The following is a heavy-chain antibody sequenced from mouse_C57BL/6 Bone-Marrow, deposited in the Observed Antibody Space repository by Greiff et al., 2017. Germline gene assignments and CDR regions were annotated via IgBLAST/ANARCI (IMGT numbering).Heavy chain of an antibody. D-gene: IGHD6-1*01. CDR3: TPLLAGGYYAMDY. V-gene: IGHV14-4*01. CDR1: GFNIKDDY. Sequence: EVQGVESGAELVRPGASVKLSCTASGFNIKDDYMHWVKQRPEQGLEWIGWIDPENGDTEYASKFQGKATITADTSSNTAYLQLRSLTSEDTAVDYCTPLLAGGYYAMDYWGQGTSVTVSS. CDR2: IDPENGDT. J-gene: IGHJ4*01.